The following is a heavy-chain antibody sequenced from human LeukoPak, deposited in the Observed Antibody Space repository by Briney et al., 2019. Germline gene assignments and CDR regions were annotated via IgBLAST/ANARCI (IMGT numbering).Heavy chain of an antibody. CDR3: ARRRTGSYSDY. J-gene: IGHJ4*02. CDR2: IYTSGRS. D-gene: IGHD3/OR15-3a*01. Sequence: SETLSLTCTASGGSISSYYWDWIRQPAGKGLAWIGRIYTSGRSNYNPSLYKPSLKSRVTMSINASKNQFSLKLSSVTAADTAVYYCARRRTGSYSDYWGQGTLVTVSS. V-gene: IGHV4-4*07. CDR1: GGSISSYY.